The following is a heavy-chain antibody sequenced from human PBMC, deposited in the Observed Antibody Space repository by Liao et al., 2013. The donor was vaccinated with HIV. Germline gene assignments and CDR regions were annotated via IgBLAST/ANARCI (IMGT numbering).Heavy chain of an antibody. CDR1: GGSFSGYY. J-gene: IGHJ4*02. CDR3: ARGPRGTVTGPVRFDY. D-gene: IGHD6-19*01. Sequence: QVQLQQWGAGLLKPSETLSLTCAVYGGSFSGYYWSWIRQPPGKGLEWIGEINHGGSTNYNPSLKSRVTISVDTSKNQFSLKLSSVTAADTAVYYCARGPRGTVTGPVRFDYWGQGTLVTVSS. V-gene: IGHV4-34*01. CDR2: INHGGST.